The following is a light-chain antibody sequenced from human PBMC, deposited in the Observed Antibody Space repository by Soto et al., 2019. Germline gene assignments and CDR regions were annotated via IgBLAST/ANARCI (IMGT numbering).Light chain of an antibody. Sequence: EIVLTXXPATLSLSPGERATLSCRASQSVSSYLAWYQQKPGQSPRLLIYDASNRATGIPARFSGSGSGTDFTLTISSLEPEDFAVYYCQERSNWPPETFGQGTRLEIK. V-gene: IGKV3-11*01. CDR2: DAS. J-gene: IGKJ5*01. CDR1: QSVSSY. CDR3: QERSNWPPET.